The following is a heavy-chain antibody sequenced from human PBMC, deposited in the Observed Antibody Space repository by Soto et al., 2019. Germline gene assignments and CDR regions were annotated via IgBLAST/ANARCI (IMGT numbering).Heavy chain of an antibody. CDR3: ARERNSPFDP. J-gene: IGHJ5*02. D-gene: IGHD6-13*01. V-gene: IGHV3-48*02. CDR2: ISSSSSTM. Sequence: GGSLRLSCGASGFTFSSYNMNWVRLAPRKGLEWVSYISSSSSTMYYADSVKGRFTISRDNAKNSLYLQMNSLRDEDTAVYYCARERNSPFDPWGQGTLVTVSS. CDR1: GFTFSSYN.